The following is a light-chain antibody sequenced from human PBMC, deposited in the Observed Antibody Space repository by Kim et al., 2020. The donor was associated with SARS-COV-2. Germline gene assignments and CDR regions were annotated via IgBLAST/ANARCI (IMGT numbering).Light chain of an antibody. CDR2: HSS. Sequence: APGERATLSCRASQNINYNLAWFRQKPGQAPSLLIYHSSTRAAGVPARFSGSGSGTEFTLTISSLQSEDFAIYFCQQYNNWPPYTFGQGTKLEIK. CDR1: QNINYN. V-gene: IGKV3-15*01. CDR3: QQYNNWPPYT. J-gene: IGKJ2*01.